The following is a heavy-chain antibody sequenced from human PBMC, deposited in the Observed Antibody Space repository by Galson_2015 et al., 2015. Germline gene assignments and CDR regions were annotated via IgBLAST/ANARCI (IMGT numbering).Heavy chain of an antibody. Sequence: SLRLSCAASGFTFSGYSMNWVRQAPGKGLEWLSYISSTSSTVYYADSMKGRFTISRDNAKNSLYLQMNSLRDEDTAVYYCARDEGIYGGNPRFDYWGQGTLVTVSS. D-gene: IGHD4-23*01. V-gene: IGHV3-48*02. CDR2: ISSTSSTV. J-gene: IGHJ4*02. CDR1: GFTFSGYS. CDR3: ARDEGIYGGNPRFDY.